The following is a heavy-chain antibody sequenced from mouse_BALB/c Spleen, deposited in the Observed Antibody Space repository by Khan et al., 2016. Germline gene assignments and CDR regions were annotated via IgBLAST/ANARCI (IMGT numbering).Heavy chain of an antibody. D-gene: IGHD1-2*01. Sequence: QIQLVQSGPAMKKPGETVKISCKASGYTFTNYGMNWVKQVPGKDLKWMGWINTNTGEPTYAEEFKGRFAFSLETSASTAYLQFNNLKNEDTATYFCARKSTARAMDFWGQGTSVTVSS. CDR2: INTNTGEP. J-gene: IGHJ4*01. CDR1: GYTFTNYG. V-gene: IGHV9-3*02. CDR3: ARKSTARAMDF.